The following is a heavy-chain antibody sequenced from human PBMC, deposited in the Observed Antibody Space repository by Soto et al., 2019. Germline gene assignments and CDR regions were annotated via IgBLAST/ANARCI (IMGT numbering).Heavy chain of an antibody. J-gene: IGHJ4*02. Sequence: GGSLRLSCAASGFTFSMSAMTWVRQAPGKGLEWVSTTGLNGRTTYYADSVKGRFTVSRDNSKNTLDLHMSSLRAEDTAVYYCAKVNSTSRSFDYWGQGTLVTVSS. CDR2: TGLNGRTT. CDR3: AKVNSTSRSFDY. CDR1: GFTFSMSA. V-gene: IGHV3-23*01. D-gene: IGHD6-13*01.